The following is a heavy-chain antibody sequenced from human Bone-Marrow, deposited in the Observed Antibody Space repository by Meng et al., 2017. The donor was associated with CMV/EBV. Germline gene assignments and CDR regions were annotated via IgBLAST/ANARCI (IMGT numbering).Heavy chain of an antibody. CDR1: GLTFSSYE. CDR2: IYSGGST. CDR3: ARDGPNCSSTSCYFDY. D-gene: IGHD2-2*01. Sequence: GESLKISCAASGLTFSSYEMNWVRQAPGKGLEWVSVIYSGGSTYYADSVKGRFTISRDNSKNTLYLQMNSLRAEDTAVYYCARDGPNCSSTSCYFDYWGQGTLVTVSS. J-gene: IGHJ4*02. V-gene: IGHV3-53*01.